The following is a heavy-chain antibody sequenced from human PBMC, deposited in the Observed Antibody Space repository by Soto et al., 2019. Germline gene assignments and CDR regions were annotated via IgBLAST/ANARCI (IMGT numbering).Heavy chain of an antibody. CDR3: ARIFRADDGDDSSYGMDI. D-gene: IGHD4-17*01. V-gene: IGHV1-46*01. CDR1: GYSLTSYF. CDR2: INPSGGRP. Sequence: QVQLVQSGAEVKEPGASVKVSCKASGYSLTSYFMHWVRQAPGQGLEWMGIINPSGGRPTYAQRFQGRVTMTRDTSTSTVHMELSSLRSEDTAVYYCARIFRADDGDDSSYGMDILGQGTTVTVPS. J-gene: IGHJ6*02.